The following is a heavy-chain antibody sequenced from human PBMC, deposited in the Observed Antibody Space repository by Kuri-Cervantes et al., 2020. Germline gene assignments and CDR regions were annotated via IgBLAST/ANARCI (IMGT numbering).Heavy chain of an antibody. D-gene: IGHD3-22*01. Sequence: GGSLRLSCAASGFTFSSYGMHWVRQAPGKGLEWVAVISYDGSNKYYADSVKGRFTISRDNSKNTLYLQMNSLGAEDTAVYYCAKLRHDSSGYYDYWGQGTLVTVSS. J-gene: IGHJ4*02. CDR3: AKLRHDSSGYYDY. CDR1: GFTFSSYG. CDR2: ISYDGSNK. V-gene: IGHV3-30*18.